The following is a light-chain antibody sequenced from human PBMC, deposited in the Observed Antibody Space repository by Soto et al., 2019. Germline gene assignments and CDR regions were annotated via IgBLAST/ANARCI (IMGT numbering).Light chain of an antibody. J-gene: IGKJ1*01. CDR3: QQCGSSPWT. CDR1: QSVSSTY. CDR2: GAS. Sequence: EIVLTQSPGTLSLSPGERATLSCRASQSVSSTYLAWYQQKPGQAPRLLIYGASSRATGIPDRFSGGGSGTDFTLTISRVEPEDFAVYYCQQCGSSPWTFGQVTKV. V-gene: IGKV3-20*01.